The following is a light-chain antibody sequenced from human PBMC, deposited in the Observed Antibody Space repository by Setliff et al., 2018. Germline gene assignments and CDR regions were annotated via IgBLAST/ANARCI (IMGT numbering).Light chain of an antibody. Sequence: QSVLTQPASVSGSPGQSITISCTGPSSDVGDYKYVSWYQQLPGKAPKLIIFEVSNRPSGIPNRFSGSKSGNTASLSISGLQAEDEADYYCSSYTSLSTRVFGTGTKVTVL. V-gene: IGLV2-14*01. CDR1: SSDVGDYKY. CDR2: EVS. CDR3: SSYTSLSTRV. J-gene: IGLJ1*01.